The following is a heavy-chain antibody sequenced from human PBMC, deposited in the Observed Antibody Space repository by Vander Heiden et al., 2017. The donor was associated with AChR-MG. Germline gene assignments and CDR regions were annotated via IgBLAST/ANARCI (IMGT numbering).Heavy chain of an antibody. CDR3: ARVRGSYYNDY. CDR1: GGSISSGGYY. CDR2: SYYSGST. V-gene: IGHV4-31*03. J-gene: IGHJ4*02. D-gene: IGHD3-10*01. Sequence: QVQLQESGPGLVKPSQTLSLPCTVSGGSISSGGYYWSWIRQNPGKGLEWIGYSYYSGSTYYNPSLKSRVTISVDTSKNQFSLKLSSVTAADTAVYYCARVRGSYYNDYWGQGTLVTVSS.